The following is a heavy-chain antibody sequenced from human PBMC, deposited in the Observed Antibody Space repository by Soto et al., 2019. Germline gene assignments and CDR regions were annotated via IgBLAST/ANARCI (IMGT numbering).Heavy chain of an antibody. Sequence: QVQLVESGGGVVQPGRSLRLSCAASGFTFSSYGMHWVRQAPGKGLEWVAVISYDGSNKYHADSVKGRFTISRDNSKNTLYLQMDSLRAEDTAVYYCAKTMSSWTHVDYWGQGTRVTVSS. CDR2: ISYDGSNK. D-gene: IGHD6-13*01. J-gene: IGHJ4*02. CDR3: AKTMSSWTHVDY. CDR1: GFTFSSYG. V-gene: IGHV3-30*18.